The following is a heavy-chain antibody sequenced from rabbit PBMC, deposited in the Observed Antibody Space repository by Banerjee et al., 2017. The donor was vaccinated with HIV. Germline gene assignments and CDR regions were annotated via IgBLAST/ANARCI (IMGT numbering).Heavy chain of an antibody. V-gene: IGHV1S45*01. D-gene: IGHD8-1*01. J-gene: IGHJ6*01. CDR1: GFSFSGSYW. Sequence: QEQLEESGGDLVKPEGSLTLTCTASGFSFSGSYWICWVRQAPGEGLEWIACIGSGSGNTGYATWAKGRFTISKSSSTTVTLQMTSLTDSDTATYFCARTGSGDYNDLWGPGTLSPS. CDR2: IGSGSGNT. CDR3: ARTGSGDYNDL.